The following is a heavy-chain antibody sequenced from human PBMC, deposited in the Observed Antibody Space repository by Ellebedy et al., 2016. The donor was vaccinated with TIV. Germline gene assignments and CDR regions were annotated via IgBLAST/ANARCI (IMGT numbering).Heavy chain of an antibody. CDR3: AREDDSRCPFAL. D-gene: IGHD3-22*01. J-gene: IGHJ2*01. V-gene: IGHV3-48*04. CDR2: ISPGGTTI. CDR1: GFPFNHYS. Sequence: PGGSLRLSCAASGFPFNHYSMHWVRQAPGKGLEWVSFISPGGTTIYHADSVMGRFTISRDNAKNSLYLQMNSLTAEDTASYFCAREDDSRCPFALWGRGALVTVSS.